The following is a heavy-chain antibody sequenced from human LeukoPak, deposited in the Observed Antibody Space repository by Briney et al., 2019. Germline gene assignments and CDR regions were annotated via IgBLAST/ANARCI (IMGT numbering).Heavy chain of an antibody. Sequence: AASVKVSCKASGFTFTSSAMQWVRQARGQRLEWIGWIVVGSGNTNYAQKFQERVTITRDISTSTAYMELSSLRSEDTAVYYCAAVPDYDFWSGYGDYWGQGTLVTVSS. J-gene: IGHJ4*02. CDR3: AAVPDYDFWSGYGDY. D-gene: IGHD3-3*01. CDR1: GFTFTSSA. V-gene: IGHV1-58*02. CDR2: IVVGSGNT.